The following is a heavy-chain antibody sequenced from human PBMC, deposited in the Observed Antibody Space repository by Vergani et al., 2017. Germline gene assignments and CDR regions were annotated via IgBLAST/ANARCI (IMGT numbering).Heavy chain of an antibody. J-gene: IGHJ6*02. CDR1: GGSISSGSYY. CDR2: IYTSGST. D-gene: IGHD4-11*01. Sequence: QVQLQESGPGLVKPSQTLSLTCTVSGGSISSGSYYWSWIRQPAGKGLEWIGRIYTSGSTNYNPSPKSRVTISVDTSKNQFSLKLSSVTAADTAVYYCARNDYSVYYYGMDVWGQGTTVTVSS. CDR3: ARNDYSVYYYGMDV. V-gene: IGHV4-61*02.